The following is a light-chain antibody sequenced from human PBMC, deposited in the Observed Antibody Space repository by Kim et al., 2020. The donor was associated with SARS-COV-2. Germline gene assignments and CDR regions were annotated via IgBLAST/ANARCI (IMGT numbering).Light chain of an antibody. V-gene: IGKV1-33*01. J-gene: IGKJ2*01. CDR3: QQYDNLPYS. Sequence: ASAGDRVTITGQATQAIINYVNWYHQKPGKAPKLLIYGASHLQTGVPSRFSGSASGTDFTLTITSLQPEDIGTYYCQQYDNLPYSFGQGTKLEI. CDR2: GAS. CDR1: QAIINY.